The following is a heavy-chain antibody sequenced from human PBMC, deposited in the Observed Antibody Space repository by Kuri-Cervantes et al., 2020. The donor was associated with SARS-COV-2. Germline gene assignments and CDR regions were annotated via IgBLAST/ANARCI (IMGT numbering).Heavy chain of an antibody. CDR3: AREVSYGDDTPAYYYGMDV. J-gene: IGHJ6*02. Sequence: ASVKVSCKASGYTFTGYYMHWVRQAPGQGLEWMGWINPNSGSTSYAQKFQGRVTMTRDTSASTVYMELSSLRSEDTAVYYCAREVSYGDDTPAYYYGMDVWGQGTTVTVSS. CDR1: GYTFTGYY. V-gene: IGHV1-46*01. D-gene: IGHD4-17*01. CDR2: INPNSGST.